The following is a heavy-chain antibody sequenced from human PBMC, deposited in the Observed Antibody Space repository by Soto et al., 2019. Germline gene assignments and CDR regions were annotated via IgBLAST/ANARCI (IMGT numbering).Heavy chain of an antibody. CDR1: GFSLSTSGVG. Sequence: QITLKESGPTLVKPTQTLTLTCTFSGFSLSTSGVGVGWIRQPPGKALGWLALIYWDDDKRYSPSLKSRLTNTKDTYNNLVVLTMTNMDPADTATYYCAHTQRIVGSSRPEYFQHWGQGNLVTVAS. V-gene: IGHV2-5*02. J-gene: IGHJ1*01. CDR3: AHTQRIVGSSRPEYFQH. D-gene: IGHD1-26*01. CDR2: IYWDDDK.